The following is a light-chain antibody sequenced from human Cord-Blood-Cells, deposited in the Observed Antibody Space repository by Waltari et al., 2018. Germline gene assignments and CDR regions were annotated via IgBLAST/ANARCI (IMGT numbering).Light chain of an antibody. Sequence: QSVLTQPPSASRTPGQRVTISCSGSSSNIGSNTVNWYQQLPGTAPKLLIYSNNQRPSGVPDRFSGSKSGTSASLASSGLQSEDEADYYCAAWDDSLNGWVFGGGTKLTVL. J-gene: IGLJ3*02. CDR2: SNN. CDR1: SSNIGSNT. V-gene: IGLV1-44*01. CDR3: AAWDDSLNGWV.